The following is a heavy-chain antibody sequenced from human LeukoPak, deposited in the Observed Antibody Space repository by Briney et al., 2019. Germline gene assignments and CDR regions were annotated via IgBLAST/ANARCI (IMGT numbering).Heavy chain of an antibody. Sequence: PGGSLRLSCAASGFTFSSYWMSWVRQAPGKGLDWVANMKQDGSEKYYVDSVKGRFTISRDNAKNSLYLQMNSLRAEDTAVNYCAKQYYSSGSYYPAFDYWGQGTLVTVSS. CDR3: AKQYYSSGSYYPAFDY. CDR2: MKQDGSEK. D-gene: IGHD3-10*01. V-gene: IGHV3-7*01. CDR1: GFTFSSYW. J-gene: IGHJ4*02.